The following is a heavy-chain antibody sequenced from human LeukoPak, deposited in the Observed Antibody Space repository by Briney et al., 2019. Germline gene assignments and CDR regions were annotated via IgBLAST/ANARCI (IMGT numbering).Heavy chain of an antibody. V-gene: IGHV4-39*01. CDR3: ERQSDSSGYIHT. D-gene: IGHD3-22*01. CDR2: ISYSGRT. CDR1: GGCISSSTYD. J-gene: IGHJ4*02. Sequence: SDPRSLTCTVSGGCISSSTYDWAWIRQPPGKGLKWIGSISYSGRTYYTPSLKSRVTTSVDTSKNQFSLRLSSVTAADTAVYYCERQSDSSGYIHTWGQGTLVTVSS.